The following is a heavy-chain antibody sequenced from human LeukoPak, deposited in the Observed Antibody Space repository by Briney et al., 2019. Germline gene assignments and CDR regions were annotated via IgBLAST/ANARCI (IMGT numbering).Heavy chain of an antibody. J-gene: IGHJ5*02. D-gene: IGHD1-26*01. Sequence: PSETLSLTCTVSGASISSSSYYWGWIRQPPGKGLEWIGYIYYSGSTNYNPSLKSRVTISVDTSKNQFSLKLSSVTAADTAVYYCARGSRWFDPWGQGTLVTVSS. CDR2: IYYSGST. CDR3: ARGSRWFDP. V-gene: IGHV4-61*05. CDR1: GASISSSSYY.